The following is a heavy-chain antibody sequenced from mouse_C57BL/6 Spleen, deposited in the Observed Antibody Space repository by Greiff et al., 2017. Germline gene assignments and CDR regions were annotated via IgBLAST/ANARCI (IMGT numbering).Heavy chain of an antibody. V-gene: IGHV1-82*01. CDR1: GYAFSSPW. CDR3: AKPLYYGNYVFDY. D-gene: IGHD2-1*01. Sequence: VQLQQSGPELVKPGASVKISCKASGYAFSSPWMNWVKQRPGTGLEWIGRIYPGDGDTNYNGKFKGKATLTADKSSSTAYMQLSSLTSEDAAVYFCAKPLYYGNYVFDYGGQGTTLTVSS. J-gene: IGHJ2*01. CDR2: IYPGDGDT.